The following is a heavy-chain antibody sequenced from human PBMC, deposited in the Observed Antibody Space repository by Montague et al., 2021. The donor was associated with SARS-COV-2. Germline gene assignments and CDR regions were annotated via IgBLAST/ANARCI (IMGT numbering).Heavy chain of an antibody. J-gene: IGHJ6*02. V-gene: IGHV3-48*03. CDR1: GFIFSSYD. Sequence: SLRLSFAASGFIFSSYDMNWVRQAPGKGLEWISYISSSGGGSTKHYTDSVKGRFTISRDNAKNSLYLQMNSLRVEDTAIYYCARDRDWDDWCGMDVWGQGTTVTVSS. CDR2: ISSSGGGSTK. CDR3: ARDRDWDDWCGMDV. D-gene: IGHD2-21*01.